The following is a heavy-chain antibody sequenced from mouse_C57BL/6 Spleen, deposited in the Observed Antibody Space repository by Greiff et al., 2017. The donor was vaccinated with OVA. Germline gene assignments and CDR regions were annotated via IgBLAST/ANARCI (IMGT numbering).Heavy chain of an antibody. CDR2: IRLKSDNYAT. D-gene: IGHD1-1*01. Sequence: DVKLQESGGGLVQPGGSMKLSCVASGFTFSNYWMNWVRQSPEKGLEWVAQIRLKSDNYATHYAESVKGRFTISRDDSKSSVYLQMNNLRAEDTGIYYCTHTKGYYYGSGFAYWGQGTLVTVSA. CDR1: GFTFSNYW. CDR3: THTKGYYYGSGFAY. V-gene: IGHV6-3*01. J-gene: IGHJ3*01.